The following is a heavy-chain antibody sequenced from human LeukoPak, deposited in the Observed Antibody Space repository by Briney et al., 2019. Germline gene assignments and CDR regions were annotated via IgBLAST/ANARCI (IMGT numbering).Heavy chain of an antibody. CDR1: GFTFSSYS. Sequence: GGSLRLSCAASGFTFSSYSMNWVRQAPGKGLEWGSSISSSSSYIYYADSVKGRFTISRDNAKNSLYLQMNSLRAEDTAVYYCARDRPSRGVGAPDYWGQGTLVTVSS. V-gene: IGHV3-21*01. D-gene: IGHD1-26*01. CDR2: ISSSSSYI. J-gene: IGHJ4*02. CDR3: ARDRPSRGVGAPDY.